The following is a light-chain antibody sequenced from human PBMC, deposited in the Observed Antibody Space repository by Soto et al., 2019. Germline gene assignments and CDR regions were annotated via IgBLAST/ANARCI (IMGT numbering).Light chain of an antibody. CDR3: QTCDTGIRV. V-gene: IGLV4-69*01. CDR1: SGHSSYA. Sequence: QLVLTQSPSASASLGASVKLTCTLSSGHSSYAIAWHQQQPEKGPRYLMKLNGDGSHDKGDGIPDRFSGSSSGAERYLTISSLQSEDEADYYCQTCDTGIRVFGGGTKVTVL. CDR2: LNGDGSH. J-gene: IGLJ2*01.